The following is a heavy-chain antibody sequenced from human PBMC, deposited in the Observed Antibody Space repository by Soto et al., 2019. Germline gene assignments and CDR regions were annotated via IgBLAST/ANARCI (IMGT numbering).Heavy chain of an antibody. Sequence: GGSLRLSCAASGFTFSSYAMHWVRQAPGKGLEWVAVISYDGSNKYYADSVKGRFTISRDNSKNTLYLQMNSLRAEDTAVYYCARERYGDYEYYFDYWGQGTLVTVSS. CDR3: ARERYGDYEYYFDY. CDR1: GFTFSSYA. J-gene: IGHJ4*02. V-gene: IGHV3-30-3*01. D-gene: IGHD4-17*01. CDR2: ISYDGSNK.